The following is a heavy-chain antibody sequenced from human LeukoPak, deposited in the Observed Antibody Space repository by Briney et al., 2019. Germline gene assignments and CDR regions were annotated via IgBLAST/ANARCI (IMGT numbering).Heavy chain of an antibody. CDR3: ARGPVGAFDI. CDR2: IYYSGST. V-gene: IGHV4-39*07. Sequence: SETLSLTCTVSGGSISSSSYYWGWVRQPPGKGLEWIGSIYYSGSTYYNPSLKSRVTISVDTSKNQFSLKLSSVTAADTAVYYWARGPVGAFDIWGQGTMVTVSS. D-gene: IGHD1-26*01. CDR1: GGSISSSSYY. J-gene: IGHJ3*02.